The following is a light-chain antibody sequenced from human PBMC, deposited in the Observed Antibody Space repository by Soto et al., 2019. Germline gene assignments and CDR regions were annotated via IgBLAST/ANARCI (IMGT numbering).Light chain of an antibody. V-gene: IGKV3-20*01. CDR3: QQYGSSPLT. Sequence: EIVLTQSPCTLSLSPGERATLSCRASQSVSSSYLAWYQQKPGQAPRLLIYGASSRATGIPDRFSGSGSGTDFTLTISRLEPEDFAVYYCQQYGSSPLTFGGGTKVDSK. J-gene: IGKJ4*01. CDR2: GAS. CDR1: QSVSSSY.